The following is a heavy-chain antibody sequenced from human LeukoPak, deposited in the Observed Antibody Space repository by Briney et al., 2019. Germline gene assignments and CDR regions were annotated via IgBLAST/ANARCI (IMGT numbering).Heavy chain of an antibody. J-gene: IGHJ5*02. V-gene: IGHV3-13*01. CDR1: GFTFGSYD. Sequence: GGSLRLSCAASGFTFGSYDMHWVRQATGKGLEWVSAIGTAGDTYYPGSVKGRFTISRENAKNSLYLQMNSLRAEDTAVYYCARGTIAAAGYNWFDPWGQGTLVTVSS. D-gene: IGHD6-13*01. CDR2: IGTAGDT. CDR3: ARGTIAAAGYNWFDP.